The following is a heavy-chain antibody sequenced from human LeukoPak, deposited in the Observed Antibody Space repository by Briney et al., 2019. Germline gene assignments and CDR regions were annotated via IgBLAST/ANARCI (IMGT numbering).Heavy chain of an antibody. Sequence: SETLSLTCTVSGGSISSYYWSWIRQPPGKGLEWIGYIYYSGSTNYNPSLKSRVTISVDTSKNQFSLKLSSVTAADTAVYYCARGELWFGELFPYFGYWGQGTLVTVSS. V-gene: IGHV4-59*01. CDR3: ARGELWFGELFPYFGY. D-gene: IGHD3-10*01. CDR2: IYYSGST. CDR1: GGSISSYY. J-gene: IGHJ4*02.